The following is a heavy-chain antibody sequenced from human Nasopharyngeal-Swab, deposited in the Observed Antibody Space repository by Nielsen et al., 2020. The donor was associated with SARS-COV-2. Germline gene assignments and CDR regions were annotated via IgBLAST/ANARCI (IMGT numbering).Heavy chain of an antibody. CDR3: ARYSTSSNYYNGLDV. Sequence: SCAASGFNFSDYYMSWIRQAPGKGLEWVSYISRAGSVVYYADSLEGRFTISRDDAKNPVYLQMNSLRAEDTAVYYCARYSTSSNYYNGLDVWGQGTMVTVFS. V-gene: IGHV3-11*01. D-gene: IGHD6-6*01. J-gene: IGHJ6*02. CDR1: GFNFSDYY. CDR2: ISRAGSVV.